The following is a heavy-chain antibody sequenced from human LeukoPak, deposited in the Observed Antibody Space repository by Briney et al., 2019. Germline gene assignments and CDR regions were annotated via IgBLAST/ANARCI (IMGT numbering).Heavy chain of an antibody. CDR2: ISGSGVTT. D-gene: IGHD3-22*01. J-gene: IGHJ4*02. V-gene: IGHV3-23*01. Sequence: GGSLRLSCVASGFTFGSYAMSWVRQAPGKGLEWVSAISGSGVTTHYAGSVKGRFSISRDNSKNTLYLQMNSLRAEDTAVYYCAKHRFESGGYHSTDWGQGTLVTVSS. CDR3: AKHRFESGGYHSTD. CDR1: GFTFGSYA.